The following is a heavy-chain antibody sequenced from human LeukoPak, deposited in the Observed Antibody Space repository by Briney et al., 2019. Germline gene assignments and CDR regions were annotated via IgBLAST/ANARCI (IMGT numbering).Heavy chain of an antibody. J-gene: IGHJ4*02. V-gene: IGHV3-30-3*01. D-gene: IGHD6-6*01. CDR2: ISYDGSNK. CDR1: GFTFSSYA. CDR3: ARIGSSQGGYYFDY. Sequence: GRSLRLSCAASGFTFSSYAMHWVSQAPGKGLEWVAVISYDGSNKYYADSVKGRFTISRDNSKNTLYLQMNSPRAEDTAVYYCARIGSSQGGYYFDYWGQGTLVTVSS.